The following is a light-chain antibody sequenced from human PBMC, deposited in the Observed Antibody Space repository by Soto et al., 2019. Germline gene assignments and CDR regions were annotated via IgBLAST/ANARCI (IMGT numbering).Light chain of an antibody. V-gene: IGLV2-8*01. J-gene: IGLJ1*01. CDR1: SSDVGYYNH. Sequence: QSVLTQPPSASGSPGQSVTISCTGTSSDVGYYNHVSWYHQHPGKAPNLLIYEVSERPSGVPDRFSASKSGNTASLSGSGLQAEDEADYYCSSDAGSYSLVFGIGTKVTVL. CDR2: EVS. CDR3: SSDAGSYSLV.